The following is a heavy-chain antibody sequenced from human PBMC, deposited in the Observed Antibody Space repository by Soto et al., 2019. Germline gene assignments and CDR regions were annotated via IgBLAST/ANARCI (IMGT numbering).Heavy chain of an antibody. J-gene: IGHJ4*02. CDR2: ISGSGSMK. V-gene: IGHV3-23*04. D-gene: IGHD2-15*01. Sequence: EVQLVESGGGLVQPGGSLRLSCAGSGFTFRNYAMTWVRQAPGRGLEWVSGISGSGSMKYYADSVKGRFTISRDNSKNMLFLQMDSLRDEDTAMYHCAKEAVASEQVPIPGDSWGQGTLVTVSS. CDR1: GFTFRNYA. CDR3: AKEAVASEQVPIPGDS.